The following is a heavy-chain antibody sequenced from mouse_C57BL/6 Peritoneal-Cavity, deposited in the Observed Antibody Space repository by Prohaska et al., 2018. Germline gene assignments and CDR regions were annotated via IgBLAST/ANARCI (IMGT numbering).Heavy chain of an antibody. D-gene: IGHD2-2*01. J-gene: IGHJ4*01. CDR3: TIYGYDDGYYAMDY. Sequence: EVQLQQSGAELVRPGASVKLSCTASGFNIKDDYMHWVKQRPEQGLEWIGWIDPEKGDTEYASKFQGKATITADTSSNTAYLQLSSLTSEDTAVYYCTIYGYDDGYYAMDYWGQGTSVTVSS. CDR1: GFNIKDDY. CDR2: IDPEKGDT. V-gene: IGHV14-4*01.